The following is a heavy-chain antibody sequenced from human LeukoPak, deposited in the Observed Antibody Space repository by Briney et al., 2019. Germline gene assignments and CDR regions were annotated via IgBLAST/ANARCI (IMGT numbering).Heavy chain of an antibody. CDR3: ARGRLGYCSSTSCYTLDY. D-gene: IGHD2-2*02. Sequence: ASVKVSCKASGGTFSSYAISWVRQAPGQGLEWMGGIIPIFGTANYAQKFQGRVTITADESTSIAYMELSSLRSEDTAVYYCARGRLGYCSSTSCYTLDYWGQGTLVTVSS. J-gene: IGHJ4*02. CDR2: IIPIFGTA. CDR1: GGTFSSYA. V-gene: IGHV1-69*01.